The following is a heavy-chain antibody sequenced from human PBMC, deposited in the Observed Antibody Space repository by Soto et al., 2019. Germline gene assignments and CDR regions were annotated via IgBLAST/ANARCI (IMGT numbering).Heavy chain of an antibody. J-gene: IGHJ4*02. V-gene: IGHV4-39*01. CDR2: IYYSGST. Sequence: PSETRSLTXTVSCGSISNSNHYWGWIRQPPGNGLEWIGSIYYSGSTHYNPSLKSRVTIPVDTSKNQFSMKLSSVTAADTAVYYCARPLYPGILGVTNFDFWGQGTLVTVSS. CDR3: ARPLYPGILGVTNFDF. D-gene: IGHD1-26*01. CDR1: CGSISNSNHY.